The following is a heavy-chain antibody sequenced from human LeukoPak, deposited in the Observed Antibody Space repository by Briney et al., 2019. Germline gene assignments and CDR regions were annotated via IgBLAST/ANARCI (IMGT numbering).Heavy chain of an antibody. CDR2: ISGSGGST. CDR3: AKVASSSWYWGNWFDP. D-gene: IGHD6-13*01. CDR1: GFTFSSYG. V-gene: IGHV3-23*01. Sequence: GGSLRLSCAASGFTFSSYGMSWVRQAPGKGLEWVSAISGSGGSTYYADSVKGRFTISRDNSKNTLYLLMNSPRAEDTAVYYCAKVASSSWYWGNWFDPWGQGTLVTVSS. J-gene: IGHJ5*02.